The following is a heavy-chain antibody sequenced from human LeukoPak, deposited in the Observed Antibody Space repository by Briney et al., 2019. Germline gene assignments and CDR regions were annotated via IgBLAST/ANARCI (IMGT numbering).Heavy chain of an antibody. CDR2: FDSEDGET. CDR1: GYTLTELS. Sequence: GASVKVSCTVSGYTLTELSMHWVRQAPGKGLEWMGGFDSEDGETIYAQKFQGRVTMTEDTSTDTAYMELSSLRSEDTAVYYCATDLSSSWHDFDYWGQGTLVTVSS. J-gene: IGHJ4*02. D-gene: IGHD6-13*01. CDR3: ATDLSSSWHDFDY. V-gene: IGHV1-24*01.